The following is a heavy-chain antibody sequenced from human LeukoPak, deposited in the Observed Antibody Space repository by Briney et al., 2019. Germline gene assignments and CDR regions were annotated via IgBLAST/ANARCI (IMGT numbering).Heavy chain of an antibody. D-gene: IGHD6-19*01. V-gene: IGHV3-23*01. CDR2: ISGSGGST. CDR1: GFTFSDYY. J-gene: IGHJ4*02. Sequence: PGGSLRLSCAASGFTFSDYYMSWIRQAPGKGLEWVSAISGSGGSTYYADSVKGRFTISRDNSKNTLYLQMNSLRAEDTAVYYCAKDVGGESSGSTDYWGQGTLVTVSS. CDR3: AKDVGGESSGSTDY.